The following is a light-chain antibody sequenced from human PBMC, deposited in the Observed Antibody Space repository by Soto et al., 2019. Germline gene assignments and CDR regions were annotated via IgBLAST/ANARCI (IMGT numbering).Light chain of an antibody. CDR1: QSISNH. Sequence: DSKMTEYPKSLSASVEDRVIITSRASQSISNHVNWYQQKPGKAPKLLIFAASSVQSGVPSRFSGSRSGPDFTLTISSRHDEYFATYYYQQSYCSTPTVGQGTKVDIK. J-gene: IGKJ1*01. CDR2: AAS. CDR3: QQSYCSTPT. V-gene: IGKV1-39*01.